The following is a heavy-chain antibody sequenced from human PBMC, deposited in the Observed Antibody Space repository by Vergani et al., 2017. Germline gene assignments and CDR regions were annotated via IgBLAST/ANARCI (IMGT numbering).Heavy chain of an antibody. CDR3: ARDWRITMIVASSLDP. D-gene: IGHD3-22*01. V-gene: IGHV3-11*01. CDR1: GFTFSDYY. Sequence: QVQLVESGGGLVKPGGSLRLSCAASGFTFSDYYMSWIRQAPGKGLEWISYISSSGSTMFYADSVKGRITIARDNAKNSLYLQMNSLRAEDTAVYYCARDWRITMIVASSLDPWGQGTLVTVSS. J-gene: IGHJ5*02. CDR2: ISSSGSTM.